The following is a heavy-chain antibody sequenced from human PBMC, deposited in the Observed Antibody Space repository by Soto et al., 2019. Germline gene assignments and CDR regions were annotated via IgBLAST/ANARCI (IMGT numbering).Heavy chain of an antibody. CDR2: ISDDESNK. V-gene: IGHV3-30*18. CDR3: AKEGALRFLEWLPPLDY. J-gene: IGHJ4*02. CDR1: GFTFSSYG. D-gene: IGHD3-3*01. Sequence: QVQLVESGGGVVQPGRSLRLSCAASGFTFSSYGMHWVRQAPGKGLEWVAVISDDESNKYYADSVKGRFSISRDISKNTQYLQMNSLRAEDTAVYYCAKEGALRFLEWLPPLDYWGQGTLVTVSS.